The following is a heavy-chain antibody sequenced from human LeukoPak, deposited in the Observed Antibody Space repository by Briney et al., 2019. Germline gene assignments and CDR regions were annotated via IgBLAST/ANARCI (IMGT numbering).Heavy chain of an antibody. CDR2: MNQDASEK. V-gene: IGHV3-7*01. CDR1: VFTFSSYW. CDR3: ARDGAGYSRN. Sequence: GGSLRPSCAASVFTFSSYWMSWVRQAPGKGLEWVANMNQDASEKYYVDSVKGRFTISRDNAKNSLYLQMNSLRAEDTAVYYCARDGAGYSRNWGRGTLVTVSS. J-gene: IGHJ4*02. D-gene: IGHD6-13*01.